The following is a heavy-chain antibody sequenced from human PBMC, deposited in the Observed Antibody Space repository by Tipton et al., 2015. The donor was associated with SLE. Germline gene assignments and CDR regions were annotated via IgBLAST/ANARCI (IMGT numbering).Heavy chain of an antibody. CDR1: GGSISSHY. D-gene: IGHD1-26*01. J-gene: IGHJ5*01. CDR3: ESETGTYVSTGFDS. Sequence: VKPSETLSLSCTVSGGSISSHYWNWFRQPPGKGLQWIGYIYYSGTTNYNPSLRGRVSISVYVSRNQFSLTLNSVTAADTATYSCESETGTYVSTGFDSWGQGTLVTVCS. CDR2: IYYSGTT. V-gene: IGHV4-59*08.